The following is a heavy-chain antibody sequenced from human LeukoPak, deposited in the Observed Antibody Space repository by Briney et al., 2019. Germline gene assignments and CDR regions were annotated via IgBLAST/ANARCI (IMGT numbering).Heavy chain of an antibody. V-gene: IGHV3-30*18. CDR2: ISYDGSNK. CDR1: GFTFSSYG. CDR3: AKPDNGGKYCSSTSCHNLNWFDP. D-gene: IGHD2-2*02. Sequence: PGGSLRLSCAASGFTFSSYGMHWVRQAPGKGLEWVAVISYDGSNKYYADSVKGRFTISRDNSKNALYLQMNSLRAEDTAVYYCAKPDNGGKYCSSTSCHNLNWFDPWGQGTLVTVSS. J-gene: IGHJ5*02.